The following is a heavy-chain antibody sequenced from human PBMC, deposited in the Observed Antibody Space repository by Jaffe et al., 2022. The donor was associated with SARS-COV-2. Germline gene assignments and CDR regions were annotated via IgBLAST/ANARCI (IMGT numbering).Heavy chain of an antibody. CDR1: GGSFSGYY. CDR3: ARVLNYYDSSPVGAFDI. V-gene: IGHV4-34*01. D-gene: IGHD3-22*01. Sequence: QVQLQQWGAGLLKPSETLSLTCAVYGGSFSGYYWSWIRQPPGKGLEWIGEINHSGSTNYNPSLKSRVTISVDTSKNQFSLKLSSVTAADTAVYYCARVLNYYDSSPVGAFDIWGQGTMVTVSS. CDR2: INHSGST. J-gene: IGHJ3*02.